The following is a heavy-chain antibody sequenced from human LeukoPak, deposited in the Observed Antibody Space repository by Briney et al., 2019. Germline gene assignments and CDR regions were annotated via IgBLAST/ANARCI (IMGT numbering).Heavy chain of an antibody. CDR2: TRYDDSNK. Sequence: PGGSLRLSCAVSGFTLRRHGIHWVRQAPGKGLEWVAFTRYDDSNKYYADFVKGRFTISGDNSKNTLYLELNSLRPEDTAVYYCAKAGAYCSNGVCSDYYYYYMDVWGKGTTVTVSS. J-gene: IGHJ6*03. D-gene: IGHD2-8*01. CDR1: GFTLRRHG. CDR3: AKAGAYCSNGVCSDYYYYYMDV. V-gene: IGHV3-30*02.